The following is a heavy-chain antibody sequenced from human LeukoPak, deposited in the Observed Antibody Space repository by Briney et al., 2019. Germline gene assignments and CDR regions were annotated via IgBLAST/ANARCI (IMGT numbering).Heavy chain of an antibody. V-gene: IGHV3-7*01. CDR1: GFTFGDYA. CDR2: IKPDGSEK. D-gene: IGHD6-25*01. Sequence: GGSLRLSCTASGFTFGDYAMTWVRQAPGKGLEWVANIKPDGSEKNYVDSVKGRFIISRDNAKRLLYLQMNSLRVEDTAVYYCARDPSAGSESWGQGTLVIVSS. CDR3: ARDPSAGSES. J-gene: IGHJ4*02.